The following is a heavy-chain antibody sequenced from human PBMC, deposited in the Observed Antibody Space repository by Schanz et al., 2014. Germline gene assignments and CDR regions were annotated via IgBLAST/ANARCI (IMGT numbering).Heavy chain of an antibody. Sequence: EVQLVESGGGLVQPGGSLRLSCAASGFTFDKYAMHWVRQAPGKGLEWVSVISWNSGTIGYADSVKGRFTISRDNSKNTLYLQMNSLRAEDTAIYYCAKDAPYPFDLWGRGTLITVSS. CDR3: AKDAPYPFDL. J-gene: IGHJ2*01. V-gene: IGHV3-9*01. CDR1: GFTFDKYA. CDR2: ISWNSGTI.